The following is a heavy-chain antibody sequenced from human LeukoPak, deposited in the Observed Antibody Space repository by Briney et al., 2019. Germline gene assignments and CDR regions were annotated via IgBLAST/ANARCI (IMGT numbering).Heavy chain of an antibody. V-gene: IGHV1-24*01. J-gene: IGHJ3*02. CDR1: GYTLTELS. D-gene: IGHD6-6*01. CDR2: FDPEDGET. CDR3: ATDRAQLATLRGTFDI. Sequence: ASVKVSCKLTGYTLTELSMHWVRQAPGKGLEWMGGFDPEDGETIYAQKFQGRVTMTEDTSTDTAYMELSSLRSEDTAVYYCATDRAQLATLRGTFDIWGQGTMVTVSS.